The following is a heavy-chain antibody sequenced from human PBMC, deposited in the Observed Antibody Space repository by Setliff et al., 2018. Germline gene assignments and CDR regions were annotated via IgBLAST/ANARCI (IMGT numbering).Heavy chain of an antibody. CDR1: GYSFSDYY. Sequence: ASVKVSCKAFGYSFSDYYLHWVRQPRGQGLEWMGWINPKSGNTNYAQKLQGRVTMTTDTSTSTAYMELRSLRSDDTAVYYCARDSSGYMAFDIWGQGTMVTVSS. V-gene: IGHV1-18*01. D-gene: IGHD3-22*01. J-gene: IGHJ3*02. CDR3: ARDSSGYMAFDI. CDR2: INPKSGNT.